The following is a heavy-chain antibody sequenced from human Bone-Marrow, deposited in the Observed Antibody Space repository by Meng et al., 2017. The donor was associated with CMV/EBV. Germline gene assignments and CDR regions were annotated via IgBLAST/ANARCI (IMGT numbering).Heavy chain of an antibody. J-gene: IGHJ5*02. CDR3: ASGKIGGGGLISQIAAAASYNWFDP. CDR1: GGTFSSYT. V-gene: IGHV1-69*02. Sequence: SVKVSCKASGGTFSSYTISWVRQAPGQGLEWMGRIISILGIANYAQKFQGRVTITADKSTSTAYMELSSLRSEDTAVYYCASGKIGGGGLISQIAAAASYNWFDPWGQGTLVTVSS. CDR2: IISILGIA. D-gene: IGHD6-13*01.